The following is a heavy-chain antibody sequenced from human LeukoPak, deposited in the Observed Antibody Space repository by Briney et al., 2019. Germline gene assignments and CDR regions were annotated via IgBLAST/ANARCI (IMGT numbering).Heavy chain of an antibody. CDR1: GYTFTSYA. D-gene: IGHD2-2*02. V-gene: IGHV1-3*01. CDR2: XNAGNGDT. Sequence: ASVKVSCKASGYTFTSYAMHWVRQAPGQRLEWXXXXNAGNGDTKYSQKFQGRVTITRDTSASTAYMELSSLRSEDTAVYYCARGYCSSTSCYTSNAFDIWGQGTMVTVSS. CDR3: ARGYCSSTSCYTSNAFDI. J-gene: IGHJ3*02.